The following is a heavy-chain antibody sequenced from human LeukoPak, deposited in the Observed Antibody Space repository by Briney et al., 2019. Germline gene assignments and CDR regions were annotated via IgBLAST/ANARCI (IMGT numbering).Heavy chain of an antibody. J-gene: IGHJ4*02. V-gene: IGHV4-34*01. CDR2: INHSGST. CDR1: GGSFSGYY. Sequence: PSETLSLTCAVYGGSFSGYYWSWIRQPPGKGLEWIGEINHSGSTNYNPSLKSRVTISVDTSKNKFSLKLSSVTAADTAVYYCAREPPSYPFDYWGQGTLVTVSS. CDR3: AREPPSYPFDY.